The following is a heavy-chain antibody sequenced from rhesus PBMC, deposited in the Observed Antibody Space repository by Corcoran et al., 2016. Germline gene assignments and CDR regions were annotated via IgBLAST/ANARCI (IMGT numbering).Heavy chain of an antibody. CDR2: IYGSGSNT. CDR1: GGSIRRNY. V-gene: IGHV4S11*01. J-gene: IGHJ5-1*01. CDR3: SSFRDYGGFDV. Sequence: QLQLQESGPGLVKPSENLSLTCAVSGGSIRRNYWTWIRRAPGRGLEGIGCIYGSGSNTSYNPARKTRVTRSVDTSKNQLSLKRSSVTAADVAVYAWSSFRDYGGFDVWGPGVLGTVS. D-gene: IGHD4-29*01.